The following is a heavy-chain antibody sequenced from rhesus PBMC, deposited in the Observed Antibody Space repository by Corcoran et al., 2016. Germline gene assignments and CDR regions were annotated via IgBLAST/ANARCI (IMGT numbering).Heavy chain of an antibody. D-gene: IGHD6-13*01. CDR3: ARVGSSWSEDFDY. J-gene: IGHJ4*01. Sequence: QVQLQESGPGVVKPSETLSLTCAVSGGSISASYRWSWIRQPPGKGLEWIGYIYGSSTSNNYNPSLKSRVTISKDTSKNQVSLKLSSVTAADTAVYYCARVGSSWSEDFDYWGQGVLVTVSS. CDR2: IYGSSTSN. V-gene: IGHV4S10*01. CDR1: GGSISASYR.